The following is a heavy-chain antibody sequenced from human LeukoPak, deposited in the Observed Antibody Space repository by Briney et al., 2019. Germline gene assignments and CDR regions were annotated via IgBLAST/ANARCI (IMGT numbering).Heavy chain of an antibody. D-gene: IGHD6-19*01. V-gene: IGHV3-21*01. J-gene: IGHJ5*02. CDR2: ISSSSSYI. Sequence: GGSLRLSCAASGFTFSSYSMNWVRQAPGKGLEWVSSISSSSSYIYYADSVKGRFTISRDNAKNSLHLQMNSLRAEDTAVYYCARDALAVAGLNWFDPWGQGTLVTVSS. CDR1: GFTFSSYS. CDR3: ARDALAVAGLNWFDP.